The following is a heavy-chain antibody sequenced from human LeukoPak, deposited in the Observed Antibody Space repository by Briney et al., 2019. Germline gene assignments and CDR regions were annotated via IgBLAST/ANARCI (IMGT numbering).Heavy chain of an antibody. D-gene: IGHD3-22*01. CDR2: ISSSSSYI. J-gene: IGHJ3*02. V-gene: IGHV3-21*01. CDR3: ARAAHYYDSSGYYTPGAFDI. Sequence: GGSLRLSCAASGFTFSSYSMNWVRQAPGKGLEWVSSISSSSSYIYYADSVKGRFTISGDNAKNSLYLQMNSLRAEDTAVYYCARAAHYYDSSGYYTPGAFDIWGQGTMVTVSS. CDR1: GFTFSSYS.